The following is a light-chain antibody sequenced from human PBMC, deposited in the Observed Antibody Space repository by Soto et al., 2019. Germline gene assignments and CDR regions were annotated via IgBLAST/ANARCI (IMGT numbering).Light chain of an antibody. CDR2: DVS. J-gene: IGLJ1*01. Sequence: QSALTQPASVSGSPEQSITISCTGTSSDVGGYNYVSWYQHHPGKAPKFIIYDVSNRPSVVSNRFSGSKSGNTASLTISGLQPEDEADYYCSSYTTSNTRQIVFGTGTKVTVL. V-gene: IGLV2-14*03. CDR1: SSDVGGYNY. CDR3: SSYTTSNTRQIV.